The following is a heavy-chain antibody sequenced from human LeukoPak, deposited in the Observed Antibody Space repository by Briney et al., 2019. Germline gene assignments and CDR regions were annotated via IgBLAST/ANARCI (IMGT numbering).Heavy chain of an antibody. CDR3: ARVGSGSGSYYNENWFDP. Sequence: SETLSLTCTVSGGSISSSSYYWSWIRQPPGKGLEWIGYIYYSGSTNYNPSLKSRVTISVDTSKNQFSLKLSSVTAADTAVYYCARVGSGSGSYYNENWFDPWGQGTLVTVSS. CDR1: GGSISSSSYY. D-gene: IGHD3-10*01. V-gene: IGHV4-61*01. CDR2: IYYSGST. J-gene: IGHJ5*02.